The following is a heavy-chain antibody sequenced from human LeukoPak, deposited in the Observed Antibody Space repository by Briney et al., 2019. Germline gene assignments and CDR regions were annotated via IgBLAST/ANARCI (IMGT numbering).Heavy chain of an antibody. J-gene: IGHJ4*02. CDR2: IGGRSRTI. V-gene: IGHV3-48*04. Sequence: GGSLRLSCAASGFTLSSYSMNWVRQAPGKGLEWISYIGGRSRTIYYADSVKGRFTISRDNAKSSLYLQMNSLSAEDTAVYYCVRETYYFDYWGQGTLATVSS. CDR1: GFTLSSYS. CDR3: VRETYYFDY.